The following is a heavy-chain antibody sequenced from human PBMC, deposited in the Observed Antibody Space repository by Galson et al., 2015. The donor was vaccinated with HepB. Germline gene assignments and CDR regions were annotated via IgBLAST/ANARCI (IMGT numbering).Heavy chain of an antibody. Sequence: LRLSCAASGFTFRSYEMNWVRQAPGKGLEWVSSISISGNTIYYTDSVKGRFTISRDNAKNSLYLYINSLRVGDTAVYYCARESLYSSRDFFDYWGQGTLVTVSS. CDR3: ARESLYSSRDFFDY. D-gene: IGHD6-13*01. J-gene: IGHJ4*02. V-gene: IGHV3-48*03. CDR1: GFTFRSYE. CDR2: ISISGNTI.